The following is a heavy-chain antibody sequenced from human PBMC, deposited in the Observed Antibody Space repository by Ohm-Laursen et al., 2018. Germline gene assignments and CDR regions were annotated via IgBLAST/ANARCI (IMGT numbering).Heavy chain of an antibody. D-gene: IGHD3-10*01. CDR3: ARAGGDGSGTP. J-gene: IGHJ5*02. V-gene: IGHV4-59*08. CDR2: IYYSGST. Sequence: PSQTLSLTCTVSGGSISSYYWSWIRQPPGKGLEWIGYIYYSGSTNYNPSLKSRVTISVDTSKNQFSLKLSSVTAADTAVYYCARAGGDGSGTPWGQGTLVTVSS. CDR1: GGSISSYY.